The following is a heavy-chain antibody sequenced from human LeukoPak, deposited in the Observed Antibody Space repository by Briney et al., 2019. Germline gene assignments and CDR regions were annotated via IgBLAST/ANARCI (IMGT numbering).Heavy chain of an antibody. CDR1: GGTFSSYA. CDR3: ARVPSYGTAFDI. J-gene: IGHJ3*02. CDR2: IVPIFGSA. Sequence: PSVKVSCKASGGTFSSYAIRWVRQAPGQGVEWMGGIVPIFGSANYAQKFQGRVRITTDESTSTDYMDLSSLRSEDTAVYYCARVPSYGTAFDIWGQGTMVTVSS. V-gene: IGHV1-69*05. D-gene: IGHD5-18*01.